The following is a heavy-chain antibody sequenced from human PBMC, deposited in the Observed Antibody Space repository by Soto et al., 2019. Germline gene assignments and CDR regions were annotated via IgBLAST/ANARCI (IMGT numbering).Heavy chain of an antibody. J-gene: IGHJ4*02. CDR2: ISYDGSNK. V-gene: IGHV3-30*18. Sequence: QPGGSLRLPCAASGFTFSSYGMHWVRQAPGKGLEWVAVISYDGSNKYYADSVKGRFTISRDNSKNTLYLQMNSLRAEDTAVYYCAKDKCMEAVAGNYFDYWGQGTLVTVSS. CDR3: AKDKCMEAVAGNYFDY. D-gene: IGHD6-19*01. CDR1: GFTFSSYG.